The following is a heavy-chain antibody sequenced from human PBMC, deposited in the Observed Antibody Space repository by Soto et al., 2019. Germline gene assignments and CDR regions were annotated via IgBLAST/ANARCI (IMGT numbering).Heavy chain of an antibody. CDR3: ATRITVFGLLIPPFDP. D-gene: IGHD3-3*01. J-gene: IGHJ5*02. CDR2: INHTGGT. Sequence: QAHLQQWGAGLLKPSETLSLTCAVYGGSVNGYYWNWIRQPPGKGLDWLGEINHTGGTHYNPSLKSRVTMSVDTSKNQFSLRLSSVTAADTAIYYCATRITVFGLLIPPFDPWGQGTQVTVSS. V-gene: IGHV4-34*02. CDR1: GGSVNGYY.